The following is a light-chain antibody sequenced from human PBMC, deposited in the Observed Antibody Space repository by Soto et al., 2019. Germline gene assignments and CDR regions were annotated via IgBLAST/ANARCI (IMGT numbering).Light chain of an antibody. CDR3: QQYNNWPPS. J-gene: IGKJ1*01. CDR1: QIVSGN. Sequence: EIVMTQAPATLSVSPGERPTLSCRASQIVSGNLGWYQQKHGQAPRLLIYGASTRATGIPARFSGSGSGTEFTLTISSLQSEDFAVYYCQQYNNWPPSFGQGTKVDIK. CDR2: GAS. V-gene: IGKV3-15*01.